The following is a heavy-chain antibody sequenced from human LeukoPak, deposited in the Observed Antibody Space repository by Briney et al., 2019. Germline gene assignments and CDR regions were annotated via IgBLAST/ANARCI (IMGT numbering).Heavy chain of an antibody. V-gene: IGHV3-53*01. Sequence: GGSLRLSCAASGFTFDDYAMHWVRQAPGKGLDWVSVIYSGGDIYYADSVKGRFTISSDNSKNTLYLQMYSLRADDTAVYYCARTRPEFAYGMDVWGQGTTVTVSS. CDR3: ARTRPEFAYGMDV. CDR1: GFTFDDYA. J-gene: IGHJ6*02. CDR2: IYSGGDI.